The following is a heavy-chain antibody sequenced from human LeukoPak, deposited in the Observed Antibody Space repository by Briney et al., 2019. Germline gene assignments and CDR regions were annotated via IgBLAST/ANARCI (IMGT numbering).Heavy chain of an antibody. Sequence: SETLSLTCTVSGGSIKSGSYYWSWIRQPAGKGLEWIGRIYSSGSTNYNPPLKSRVTISLDTSKNQFSLKLSSVTAADTAVYYCARVLDYYDSSGYQSFFDYWGRGTPVTVSS. CDR3: ARVLDYYDSSGYQSFFDY. J-gene: IGHJ4*02. V-gene: IGHV4-61*02. D-gene: IGHD3-22*01. CDR2: IYSSGST. CDR1: GGSIKSGSYY.